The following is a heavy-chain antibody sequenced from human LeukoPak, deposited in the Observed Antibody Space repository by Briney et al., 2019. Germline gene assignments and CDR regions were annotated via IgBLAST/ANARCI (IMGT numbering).Heavy chain of an antibody. V-gene: IGHV3-23*01. CDR1: GFTFRSYD. D-gene: IGHD1-14*01. CDR2: ISGSGGST. Sequence: GGSLRLSCAASGFTFRSYDMSWVRQAPGKGLEWVSAISGSGGSTYYADSVKGRFTISRDNSKNTLYLQMNSLRAGDTAIYFWAKPARTDYTDYWGQGTLVTVSS. CDR3: AKPARTDYTDY. J-gene: IGHJ4*02.